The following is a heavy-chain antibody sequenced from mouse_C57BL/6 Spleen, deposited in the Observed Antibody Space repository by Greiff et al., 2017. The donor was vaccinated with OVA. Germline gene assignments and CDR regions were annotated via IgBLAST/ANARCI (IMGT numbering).Heavy chain of an antibody. J-gene: IGHJ1*03. CDR3: VRDYYGSSYQYFDV. CDR2: IRSKSNNYAT. CDR1: GFSFNTYA. V-gene: IGHV10-1*01. Sequence: EVQRVESGGGLVQPKGSLKLSCAASGFSFNTYAMNWVRQAPGKGLEWVARIRSKSNNYATYYADSVKDRFTISRDDSESMLYLQMNNLKTEDTAMYYCVRDYYGSSYQYFDVWGTGTTVTVSS. D-gene: IGHD1-1*01.